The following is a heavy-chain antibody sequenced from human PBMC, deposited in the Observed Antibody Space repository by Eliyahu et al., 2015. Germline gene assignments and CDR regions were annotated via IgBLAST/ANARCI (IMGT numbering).Heavy chain of an antibody. CDR2: IWYDGSNK. V-gene: IGHV3-33*01. CDR3: AREANLLIAAAGGLDY. Sequence: QVQLVESGGGVVQPGRSLRLSCAASGFPFXSCGMHWVRQAPGKGLEWVAVIWYDGSNKYYADSVKGRFTISRDNSKNTLYLQMNSLRAEDTAVYYCAREANLLIAAAGGLDYWGQGTLVTVSS. CDR1: GFPFXSCG. D-gene: IGHD6-13*01. J-gene: IGHJ4*02.